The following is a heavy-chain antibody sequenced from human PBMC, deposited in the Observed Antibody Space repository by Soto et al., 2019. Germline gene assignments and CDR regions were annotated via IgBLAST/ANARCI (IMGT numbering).Heavy chain of an antibody. D-gene: IGHD2-15*01. Sequence: PGGSLRLSCAASGFTYSTYTMHWVRQAPGKGLEWVAVISYDGNNKFYADSVKGRFTISRDSTKQTLYLQMNSLRAEDTAVYYCAREMVGYFDYWGQGTLVTVSS. CDR2: ISYDGNNK. J-gene: IGHJ4*02. CDR3: AREMVGYFDY. V-gene: IGHV3-30-3*01. CDR1: GFTYSTYT.